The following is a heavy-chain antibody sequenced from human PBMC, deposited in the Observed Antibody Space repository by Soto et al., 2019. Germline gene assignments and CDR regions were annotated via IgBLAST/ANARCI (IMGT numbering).Heavy chain of an antibody. CDR3: ARLSGVVVGDY. CDR1: GYTFTDHG. CDR2: IIPNNGNT. V-gene: IGHV1-18*01. J-gene: IGHJ4*02. D-gene: IGHD2-15*01. Sequence: QVQLMQSGVEVKKPGASVKVSCKGSGYTFTDHGISWVRQAPGQGLEWMGWIIPNNGNTKNAPKFQGRVTMTTDTSTSTADMELRRLRSDDTAVYYCARLSGVVVGDYWGQGTLVTVSS.